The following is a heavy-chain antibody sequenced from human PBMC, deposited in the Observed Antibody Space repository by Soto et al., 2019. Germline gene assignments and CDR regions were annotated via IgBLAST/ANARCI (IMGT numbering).Heavy chain of an antibody. D-gene: IGHD6-13*01. CDR1: GFTFSSYA. V-gene: IGHV3-23*01. CDR2: ISGSGGST. Sequence: EVQLLESGGGLVQPGGSLRLSCAASGFTFSSYAMSWVRQAPGKGLEWVSAISGSGGSTYYADSVKGRFTISRNNSKNTLNLQVTGMKAEDTAVYYCAKALGSSWYYYYYGMDVWGQGTTVTVSS. J-gene: IGHJ6*02. CDR3: AKALGSSWYYYYYGMDV.